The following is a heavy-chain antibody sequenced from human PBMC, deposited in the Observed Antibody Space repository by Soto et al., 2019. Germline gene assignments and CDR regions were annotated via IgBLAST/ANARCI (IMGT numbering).Heavy chain of an antibody. J-gene: IGHJ4*02. CDR1: GSSISSAY. D-gene: IGHD1-26*01. CDR3: ARSGGSYSSNFDY. CDR2: IYYSGST. Sequence: SETLSLTCTFSGSSISSAYWSWVRQPPGKGLEWIGYIYYSGSTNYNPSLKSRVTISVDTSKNQFSLKLSSVTAADTAVYYCARSGGSYSSNFDYWGQGTLVTVSS. V-gene: IGHV4-59*08.